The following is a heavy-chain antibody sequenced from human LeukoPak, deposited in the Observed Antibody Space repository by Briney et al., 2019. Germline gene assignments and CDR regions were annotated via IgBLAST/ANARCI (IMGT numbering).Heavy chain of an antibody. V-gene: IGHV3-9*01. CDR1: GFTFSSYS. CDR3: AKDMGYGGKMGGNYFDY. J-gene: IGHJ4*02. Sequence: GGSLRLSCAASGFTFSSYSMNWVRQAPGKGLEWVSGISWNSGSIGYADSVKGRFTISRDNAKNSLYLQMNSLRAEDTALYYCAKDMGYGGKMGGNYFDYWGQGTLVTVSS. CDR2: ISWNSGSI. D-gene: IGHD4-23*01.